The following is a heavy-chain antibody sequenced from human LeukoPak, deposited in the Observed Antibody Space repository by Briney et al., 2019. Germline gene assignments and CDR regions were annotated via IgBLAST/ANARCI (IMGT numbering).Heavy chain of an antibody. D-gene: IGHD2-2*01. Sequence: SETLSLTCTVSGGSISSYYWSWIRQPPGKGLEWIGYIYYSGSTNYNPSLKSRVTISVDTSKNQFSLKLSSVTAADTAVYYCARDLRDCSSTSCYSYYYYGMDVWGQGTTVTVSS. CDR3: ARDLRDCSSTSCYSYYYYGMDV. CDR1: GGSISSYY. CDR2: IYYSGST. V-gene: IGHV4-59*01. J-gene: IGHJ6*02.